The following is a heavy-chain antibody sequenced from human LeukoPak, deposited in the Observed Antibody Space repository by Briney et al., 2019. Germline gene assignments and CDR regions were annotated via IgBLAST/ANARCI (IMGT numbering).Heavy chain of an antibody. CDR3: AKDLPPQWELQTVGYSDY. Sequence: GGSLRLSCAASGLTFSSYAISSVRQAPGKGLEWVSAISGSGGSTYYADSVKCRFTISRDNSKNTLYLQMNSLRAEDTAVYYCAKDLPPQWELQTVGYSDYWGQGTLVTVSS. J-gene: IGHJ4*02. V-gene: IGHV3-23*01. D-gene: IGHD1-26*01. CDR1: GLTFSSYA. CDR2: ISGSGGST.